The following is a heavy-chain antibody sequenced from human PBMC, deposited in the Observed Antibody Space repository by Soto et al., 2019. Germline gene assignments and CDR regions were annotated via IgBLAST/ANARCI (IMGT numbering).Heavy chain of an antibody. CDR3: ARRVPSAPNWFDP. V-gene: IGHV4-59*12. J-gene: IGHJ5*02. D-gene: IGHD2-2*01. Sequence: SETLSRTCSVSGASISSDYWSWIRQPPGKGLEWIGEIYHSGSPNYNPSLKSRVTMSVDKSKKLFSLRLSSVTAADSALYYCARRVPSAPNWFDPWGQGTLVNVSS. CDR1: GASISSDY. CDR2: IYHSGSP.